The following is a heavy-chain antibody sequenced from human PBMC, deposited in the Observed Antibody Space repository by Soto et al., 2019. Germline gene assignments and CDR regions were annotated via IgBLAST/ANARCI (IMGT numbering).Heavy chain of an antibody. J-gene: IGHJ6*02. V-gene: IGHV3-30-3*01. CDR1: GFTFSSYA. D-gene: IGHD6-19*01. Sequence: PGGSLRLSCAASGFTFSSYAMHWVRQAPGKGLEWVAVISYDGSNKYYADSVKGRFTISRDNSKNTLYLQMNSLRAEDTAVYYCARDRVAVAGLLYYYYYGMDVWGQGTTVTVSS. CDR3: ARDRVAVAGLLYYYYYGMDV. CDR2: ISYDGSNK.